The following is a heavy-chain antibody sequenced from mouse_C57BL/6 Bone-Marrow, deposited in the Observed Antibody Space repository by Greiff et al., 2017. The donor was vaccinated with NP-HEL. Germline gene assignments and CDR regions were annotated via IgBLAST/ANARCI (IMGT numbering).Heavy chain of an antibody. CDR3: ARRSVGYWYFDV. V-gene: IGHV1-69*01. CDR1: GYTFTSYC. Sequence: QVHLKQPGAELVMPGASVKLSCKASGYTFTSYCMHWVKQRPGQGLEWIGEIDPSDSYTNYNQKFKGKSTLTVDKSSSTAYMQLSSLTAEDAAVYYCARRSVGYWYFDVWGTGTTVTVSS. D-gene: IGHD1-1*01. CDR2: IDPSDSYT. J-gene: IGHJ1*03.